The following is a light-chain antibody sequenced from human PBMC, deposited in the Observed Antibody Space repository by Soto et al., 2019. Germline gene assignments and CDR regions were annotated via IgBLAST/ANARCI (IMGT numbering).Light chain of an antibody. CDR2: EAS. J-gene: IGKJ4*01. CDR1: PGISSY. V-gene: IGKV1-9*01. CDR3: QHLNNYPLT. Sequence: DIQLTQSPSFLSASVGDRVTITCRASPGISSYLLWYQQKPGKAPKLLIYEASTLQSGVPSRFSGSGSGTEFTLTISSLQPEDFATYYCQHLNNYPLTFGGGTEVEIK.